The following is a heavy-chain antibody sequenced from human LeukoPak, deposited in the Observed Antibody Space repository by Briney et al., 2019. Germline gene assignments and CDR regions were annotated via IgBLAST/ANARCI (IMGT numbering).Heavy chain of an antibody. CDR3: ARWEDDSSGFYYMDV. Sequence: ASVKVSCKASGYTFTGYYMLWVRQAPGQGLEWMGWINPNSGGTNYAQKFQGRVTMTRDTSVSTAYMELSRLRSDDTAVYYCARWEDDSSGFYYMDVWGKGTTVTISS. CDR1: GYTFTGYY. CDR2: INPNSGGT. J-gene: IGHJ6*03. V-gene: IGHV1-2*02. D-gene: IGHD3-22*01.